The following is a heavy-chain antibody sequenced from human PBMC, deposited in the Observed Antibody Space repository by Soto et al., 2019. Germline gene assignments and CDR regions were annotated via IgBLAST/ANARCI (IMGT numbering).Heavy chain of an antibody. D-gene: IGHD3-3*01. CDR3: ARDPPRPRSGYWDYFDY. J-gene: IGHJ4*02. CDR1: GFTFSSYS. Sequence: PGGSLRLSCAASGFTFSSYSMNWVRQAPGKGLEWVSSISSSSSYIYYADSVKGRFTISRDNAKNSLYLQMNSLRAEDTAVYYCARDPPRPRSGYWDYFDYWGQGTLVTVSS. CDR2: ISSSSSYI. V-gene: IGHV3-21*01.